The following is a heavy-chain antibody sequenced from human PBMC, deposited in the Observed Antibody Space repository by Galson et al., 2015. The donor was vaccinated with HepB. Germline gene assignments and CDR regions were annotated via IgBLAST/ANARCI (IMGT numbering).Heavy chain of an antibody. D-gene: IGHD3-3*01. CDR1: GFSFSTYT. J-gene: IGHJ4*02. CDR2: ISSSSTYI. V-gene: IGHV3-21*01. Sequence: SLRLSCATSGFSFSTYTMNWVRQAPGKGLEWVSSISSSSTYIYYADSVKGRFTISRDNAKNSLYLQMNSLRAEDTAVYYCARAAYYDFWSANDFDYWGQGTLVTVSS. CDR3: ARAAYYDFWSANDFDY.